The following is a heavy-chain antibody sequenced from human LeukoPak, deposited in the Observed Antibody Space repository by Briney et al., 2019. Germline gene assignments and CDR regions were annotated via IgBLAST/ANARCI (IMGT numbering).Heavy chain of an antibody. CDR2: IYHSGST. CDR3: ARHAPWGYWGAFDI. J-gene: IGHJ3*02. Sequence: PSETLSLTCAVSGYSISSGYYWGWIRQPPGKGLAWIGSIYHSGSTYYNPSLKSRVTISVDTSKNQFSLKLSSVTAADTAVYYCARHAPWGYWGAFDIWGQGTMVTVSS. V-gene: IGHV4-38-2*01. D-gene: IGHD2-8*02. CDR1: GYSISSGYY.